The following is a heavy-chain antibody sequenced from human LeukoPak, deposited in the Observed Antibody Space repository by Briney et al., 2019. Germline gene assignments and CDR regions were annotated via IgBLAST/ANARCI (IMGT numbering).Heavy chain of an antibody. V-gene: IGHV3-48*01. CDR2: ITSSSSAI. J-gene: IGHJ5*02. CDR1: GFTFSSYS. D-gene: IGHD3-10*01. Sequence: GGSLRLSCVASGFTFSSYSMNWVRQAPGKGLEWVSYITSSSSAIYYADSVKGRVTVSRGNAKNSLYLQMNSLRAEDTAVYYCAKDGTWFGTNWFDPWGQGTLVTVSS. CDR3: AKDGTWFGTNWFDP.